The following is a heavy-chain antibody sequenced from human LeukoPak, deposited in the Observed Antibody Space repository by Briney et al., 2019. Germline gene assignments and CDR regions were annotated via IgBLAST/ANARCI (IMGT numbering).Heavy chain of an antibody. J-gene: IGHJ3*02. CDR3: ASSHPPIVDNDAFDI. Sequence: ASVKVSCKVSGYTLTELSMHWVRQAPGKGLEWMGGFDPEDGETIYAQKFQGRVTITRDTSASTAYMELSSLRSEDTAVYYCASSHPPIVDNDAFDIWGQGTMVTVSS. CDR1: GYTLTELS. D-gene: IGHD3-22*01. V-gene: IGHV1-24*01. CDR2: FDPEDGET.